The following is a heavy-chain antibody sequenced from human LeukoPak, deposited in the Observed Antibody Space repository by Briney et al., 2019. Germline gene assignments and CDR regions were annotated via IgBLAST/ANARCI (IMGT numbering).Heavy chain of an antibody. Sequence: GGSLRLSCAASGFTFSSYAMSWVRQAPGKGLEWVSTITGGDGSTYYADSVKGRFTISRDNSKNTLYLQVNSLRAEDTAVYYCARAPKYWYFDLWGRGTLVTVSS. CDR2: ITGGDGST. CDR3: ARAPKYWYFDL. CDR1: GFTFSSYA. V-gene: IGHV3-23*01. J-gene: IGHJ2*01.